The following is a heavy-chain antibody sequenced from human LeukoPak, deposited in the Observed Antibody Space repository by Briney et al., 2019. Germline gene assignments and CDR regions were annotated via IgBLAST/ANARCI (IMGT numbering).Heavy chain of an antibody. CDR3: ARDPTVLPDF. V-gene: IGHV3-23*01. D-gene: IGHD4/OR15-4a*01. Sequence: GGSLRLSCAASGFSFSSYAMSWVRQAPGKGLEWVSAISGSGGSTYYADSVKGRFTISRDNSKNTLYLQMSSLRAEDTAVYYCARDPTVLPDFWGQGTLVTVSS. CDR2: ISGSGGST. J-gene: IGHJ4*02. CDR1: GFSFSSYA.